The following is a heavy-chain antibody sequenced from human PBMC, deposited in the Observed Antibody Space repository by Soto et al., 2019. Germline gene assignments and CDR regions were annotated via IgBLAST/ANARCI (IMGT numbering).Heavy chain of an antibody. CDR1: GDSVSSNSAA. V-gene: IGHV6-1*01. CDR2: TYYRSRWYN. J-gene: IGHJ6*03. CDR3: AGTTSHYWYYMDV. Sequence: QTLSLTCAISGDSVSSNSAAWNWIRQSPSRGLEWLGRTYYRSRWYNDYAVSVRSRITVNPDSSKNQFSLQLTSVTPEDTAVYYCAGTTSHYWYYMDVWGKGTTVTVSS. D-gene: IGHD1-7*01.